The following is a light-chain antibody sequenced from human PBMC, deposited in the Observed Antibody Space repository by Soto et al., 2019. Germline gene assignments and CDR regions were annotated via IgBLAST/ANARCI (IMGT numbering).Light chain of an antibody. Sequence: QSALTQPPSVSGSPGHSVTISCTGTSSDVGSYNRVSWYQQPPGTAPKLMIYEVSNRPSGVPDRFSGSKSGNTASLTISGLQAEDEADYSCRLYTSRSTLVFGGGTKLTVL. CDR2: EVS. J-gene: IGLJ2*01. CDR1: SSDVGSYNR. V-gene: IGLV2-18*01. CDR3: RLYTSRSTLV.